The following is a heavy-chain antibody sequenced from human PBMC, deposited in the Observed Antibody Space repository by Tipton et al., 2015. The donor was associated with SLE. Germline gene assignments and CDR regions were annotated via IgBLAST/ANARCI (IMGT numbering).Heavy chain of an antibody. J-gene: IGHJ3*01. D-gene: IGHD3-9*01. V-gene: IGHV4-31*03. CDR2: IYYTGSA. CDR3: ARAKDWEDGFDV. CDR1: GGSINSGGYY. Sequence: TLSLTCTVSGGSINSGGYYWSWIRQHPGKGLEWIGYIYYTGSAFYNPSLKSRISISVDTSKNQFSLKLSSVTAADTAVYYCARAKDWEDGFDVWGQGTMVTVSA.